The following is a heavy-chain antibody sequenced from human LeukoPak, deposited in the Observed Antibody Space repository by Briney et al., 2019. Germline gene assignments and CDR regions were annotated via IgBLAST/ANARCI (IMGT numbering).Heavy chain of an antibody. V-gene: IGHV1-69*05. Sequence: SVKVSCKASGGTFSSYAISWVRQAPGQGLEWMGGIIPIFGTANYAQKFQGRVTITTDESTSTAYMELSSLRSEDTAVYYCARVRDSGYDFPFDYWGQGTLVTVSS. D-gene: IGHD5-12*01. J-gene: IGHJ4*02. CDR2: IIPIFGTA. CDR1: GGTFSSYA. CDR3: ARVRDSGYDFPFDY.